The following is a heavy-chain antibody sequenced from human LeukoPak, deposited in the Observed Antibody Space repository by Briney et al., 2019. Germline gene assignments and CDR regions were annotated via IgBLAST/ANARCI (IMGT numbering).Heavy chain of an antibody. Sequence: QTGGSLRLSWAVSGXTFSSYGMHWVRQAPGKGLEWVAVISYDGTNKYYADSVKGRFTISRDNSKNTLYLQMNSLRAEDTAVYYCAKDLNYDFWSGLGNWGQGTLVTVSS. CDR3: AKDLNYDFWSGLGN. CDR1: GXTFSSYG. J-gene: IGHJ4*02. V-gene: IGHV3-30*18. D-gene: IGHD3-3*01. CDR2: ISYDGTNK.